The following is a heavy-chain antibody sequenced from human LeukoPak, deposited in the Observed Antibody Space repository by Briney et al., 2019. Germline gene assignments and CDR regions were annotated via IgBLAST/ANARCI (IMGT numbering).Heavy chain of an antibody. V-gene: IGHV3-30*04. D-gene: IGHD3-10*01. CDR2: ISYDGSNK. J-gene: IGHJ4*02. Sequence: GGSLRLSCAASGFTFSSYAMHWVRQAPGKGLERVAVISYDGSNKYYADSVKGRFTISRDNSKNTLYLQMNSLRAEDTAVYYCARSQLLWFGGSFDYWGQGTLVTVSS. CDR1: GFTFSSYA. CDR3: ARSQLLWFGGSFDY.